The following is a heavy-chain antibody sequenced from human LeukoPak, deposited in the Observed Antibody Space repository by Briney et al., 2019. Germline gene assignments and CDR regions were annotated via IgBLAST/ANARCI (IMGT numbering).Heavy chain of an antibody. Sequence: SETLSLTCTVSGGSISSYYWSWIRQPAGKGLEWMGRIYTSGSTNYNPSLKSRVTMSVDTSKNQFSLKLGSVTAADTAVYYCARDQAVTTILGYYMDVWGKGTTVTVSS. V-gene: IGHV4-4*07. D-gene: IGHD4-11*01. CDR2: IYTSGST. CDR3: ARDQAVTTILGYYMDV. J-gene: IGHJ6*03. CDR1: GGSISSYY.